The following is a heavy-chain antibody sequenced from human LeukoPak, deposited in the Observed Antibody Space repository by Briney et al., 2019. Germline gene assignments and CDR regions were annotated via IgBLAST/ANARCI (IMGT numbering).Heavy chain of an antibody. V-gene: IGHV3-23*01. CDR1: GFTFSSYT. CDR2: ISGSGGST. D-gene: IGHD3-22*01. J-gene: IGHJ4*02. CDR3: AKDDRGTGTYYDDY. Sequence: GGSLRLSCAASGFTFSSYTMSWVRQAPGKGLEWVSAISGSGGSTYYADCVKGRFTISRDNSKDTLYLQMNSLRAEDTAVYYCAKDDRGTGTYYDDYWGQGTLVTVSS.